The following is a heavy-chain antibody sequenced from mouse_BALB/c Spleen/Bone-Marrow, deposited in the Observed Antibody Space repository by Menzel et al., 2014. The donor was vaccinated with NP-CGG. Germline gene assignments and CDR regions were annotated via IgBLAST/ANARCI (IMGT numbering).Heavy chain of an antibody. Sequence: QVQLQQSGAELVRPGASVKLSCKASGYTFTSYWINWEKQRPGQGLEWIGNIYPSDSYTNYNQKFKDKATLTVDKSSSTAYMQLSSPTSEDSAVYFCTRAGNYGNYYAMDYWGQGTSVTVSS. D-gene: IGHD2-1*01. CDR1: GYTFTSYW. J-gene: IGHJ4*01. CDR3: TRAGNYGNYYAMDY. CDR2: IYPSDSYT. V-gene: IGHV1-69*02.